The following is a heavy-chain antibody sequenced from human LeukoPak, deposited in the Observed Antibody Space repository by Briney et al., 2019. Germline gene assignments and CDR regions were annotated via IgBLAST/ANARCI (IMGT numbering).Heavy chain of an antibody. Sequence: SSETLSLTCSVSGGSVSGYYWSWIRQPPGKGLEWIGYIYYSGSISYNPSLKNRVTISVDTSKNQFSLKLSSVTAADTAVYYCARGYTSGWSNWFDPWGQGTLVTVSS. D-gene: IGHD6-13*01. J-gene: IGHJ5*02. CDR3: ARGYTSGWSNWFDP. CDR1: GGSVSGYY. CDR2: IYYSGSI. V-gene: IGHV4-59*02.